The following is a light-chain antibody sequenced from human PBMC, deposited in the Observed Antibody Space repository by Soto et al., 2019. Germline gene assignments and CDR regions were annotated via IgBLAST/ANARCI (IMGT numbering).Light chain of an antibody. V-gene: IGKV3-20*01. Sequence: EIVLTQSPGTLSLSPGERATLSCRASESVSSSYLAWYQQKPGQAPRLLIYGASSRATGIPDRFRGSGSGTDFTLTINRLEPEDFAAYYCQQYGSSPWTFGPGTKVDIK. CDR2: GAS. CDR1: ESVSSSY. CDR3: QQYGSSPWT. J-gene: IGKJ3*01.